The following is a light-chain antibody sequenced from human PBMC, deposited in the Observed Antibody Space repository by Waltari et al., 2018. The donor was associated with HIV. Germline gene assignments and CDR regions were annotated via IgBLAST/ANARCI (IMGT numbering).Light chain of an antibody. V-gene: IGLV3-19*01. Sequence: SSELTQDPAVSVALGQTVRITCQGYSLSSYYASWYQQKPGQAPVLVIYGKNNRPSGIPDRFSGSSSGNTASLTITGAQAEDEADYYCNSRDSSGNHWVFGGGTKLTVL. J-gene: IGLJ3*02. CDR3: NSRDSSGNHWV. CDR1: SLSSYY. CDR2: GKN.